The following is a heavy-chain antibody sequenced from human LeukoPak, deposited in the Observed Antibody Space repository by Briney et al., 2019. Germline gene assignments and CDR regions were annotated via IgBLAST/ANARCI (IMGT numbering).Heavy chain of an antibody. J-gene: IGHJ4*02. CDR3: ARFSEYYHSSVHYLDY. V-gene: IGHV4-59*01. CDR2: IYYTGST. CDR1: GGSITVYY. Sequence: SETLSLTYTVSGGSITVYYCSWIRQSPGKGLESLGYIYYTGSTNYNPSLKSRVTMSVDTSRNQFFLRLSSVTAADTAVYYCARFSEYYHSSVHYLDYWGQGTLVSVSS. D-gene: IGHD3-22*01.